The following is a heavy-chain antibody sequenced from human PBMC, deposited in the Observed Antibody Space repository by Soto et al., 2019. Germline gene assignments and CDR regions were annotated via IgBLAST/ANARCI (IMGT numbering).Heavy chain of an antibody. Sequence: SVTLCLPCTVSGGSIRNYDWSWILQPPGKGLEWIGYIYYSGSTNYNPSLKSRVTISVDTSKNQFSLKLSSVTAADTAVYYCARQFSSSSGYINWGQGTLVTVSS. J-gene: IGHJ4*02. CDR1: GGSIRNYD. V-gene: IGHV4-59*08. D-gene: IGHD3-22*01. CDR2: IYYSGST. CDR3: ARQFSSSSGYIN.